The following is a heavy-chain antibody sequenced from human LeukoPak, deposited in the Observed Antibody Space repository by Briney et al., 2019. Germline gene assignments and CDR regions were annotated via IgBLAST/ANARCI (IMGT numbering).Heavy chain of an antibody. CDR3: ATAGKARSSNLEYYVDV. D-gene: IGHD6-13*01. J-gene: IGHJ6*03. V-gene: IGHV4-34*01. CDR2: INHGGGT. Sequence: SETLSLTCAVYGGSFSGSSWSWIRQPPGKGLEWIGEINHGGGTNYNPSFKSRPTISIDTSKDQFSLKLTSVTAADSAEYCFATAGKARSSNLEYYVDVWGKGTTVTVSS. CDR1: GGSFSGSS.